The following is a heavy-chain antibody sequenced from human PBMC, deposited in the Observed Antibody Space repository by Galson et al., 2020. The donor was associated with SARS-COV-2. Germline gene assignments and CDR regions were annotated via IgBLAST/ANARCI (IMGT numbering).Heavy chain of an antibody. D-gene: IGHD3-10*02. Sequence: GGSLRLSCAVSGFTFSSYTMTWVRQAPGKGLEWVSSISSGSDYIYNADSVKGRFTISGDNAKNSLYLQMNSLRAEDTAVYYCAREASWAMFAMDVWGQGTTVTVSS. V-gene: IGHV3-21*01. J-gene: IGHJ6*02. CDR1: GFTFSSYT. CDR3: AREASWAMFAMDV. CDR2: ISSGSDYI.